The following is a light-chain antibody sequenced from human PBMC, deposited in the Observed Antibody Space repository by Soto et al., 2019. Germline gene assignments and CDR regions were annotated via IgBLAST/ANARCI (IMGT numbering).Light chain of an antibody. V-gene: IGKV4-1*01. CDR2: WAS. Sequence: DIVMTQSPDSLAVSLGERATINCKSSQSVLYSSNNKNYLAWYQQKPGQPPKLLIYWASTRESGVPDRFSGSGSGTDFTLNISSLQAEDVAVYYCQKYSSNPPTFGKGTKVEIK. J-gene: IGKJ1*01. CDR3: QKYSSNPPT. CDR1: QSVLYSSNNKNY.